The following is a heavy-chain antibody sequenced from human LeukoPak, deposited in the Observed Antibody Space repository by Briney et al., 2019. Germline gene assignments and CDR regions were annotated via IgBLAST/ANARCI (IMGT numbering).Heavy chain of an antibody. CDR3: ARDEDIVATIGGYFDY. J-gene: IGHJ4*02. D-gene: IGHD5-12*01. Sequence: GGLLSLSWGAAGFTFSCYAIHWVRQAPSKLLWRVAVISDDGSNKYYADSVKGRFTISRDNSKNTLYLQMNSLRAEDTAVYYCARDEDIVATIGGYFDYWGQGTLVTVSS. CDR1: GFTFSCYA. V-gene: IGHV3-30*04. CDR2: ISDDGSNK.